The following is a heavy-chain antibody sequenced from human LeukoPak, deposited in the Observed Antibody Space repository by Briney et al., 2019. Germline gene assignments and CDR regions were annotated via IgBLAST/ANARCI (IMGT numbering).Heavy chain of an antibody. Sequence: GGSLKLSCVASSFTFTNCWMRWVRQTPGGGLEWVAYMNAHGGEKHYADSVKGRFTITRDNAKNSLYLQINSLRHEDTAVYYCATERRGSSYYDGKEAFDHWGQGCLVAVCS. CDR2: MNAHGGEK. J-gene: IGHJ4*02. CDR1: SFTFTNCW. V-gene: IGHV3-7*01. CDR3: ATERRGSSYYDGKEAFDH. D-gene: IGHD4-23*01.